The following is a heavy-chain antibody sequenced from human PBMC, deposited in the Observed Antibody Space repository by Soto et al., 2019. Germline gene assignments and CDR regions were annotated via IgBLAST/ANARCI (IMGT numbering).Heavy chain of an antibody. CDR3: ARLGIVVVPAAIAYYGMDV. V-gene: IGHV5-10-1*01. CDR2: IDPSDSYT. Sequence: GESLKISCKGSGYSFTSYWISWVRQMPGKGLEWMGRIDPSDSYTNYSPSFQGHVTISADKSISTAYLQRSSLKASDTAMYYCARLGIVVVPAAIAYYGMDVWGQGTTVTVSS. D-gene: IGHD2-2*03. J-gene: IGHJ6*02. CDR1: GYSFTSYW.